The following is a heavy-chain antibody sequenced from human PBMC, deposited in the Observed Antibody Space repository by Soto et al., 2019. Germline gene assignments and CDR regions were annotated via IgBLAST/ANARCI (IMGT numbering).Heavy chain of an antibody. CDR2: IKQDGSEK. J-gene: IGHJ5*02. D-gene: IGHD2-15*01. V-gene: IGHV3-7*01. CDR1: GFTFSSYW. Sequence: EVQLVESGGGLVQPGGSLRLSCAASGFTFSSYWMSWVRQAPGKGLEWVANIKQDGSEKYYVDSVKGRFTISRDNAKNSLYLQMNSLRAEDTAVYYCAIYRVVVVVKAFDPWGQGTLVTVSS. CDR3: AIYRVVVVVKAFDP.